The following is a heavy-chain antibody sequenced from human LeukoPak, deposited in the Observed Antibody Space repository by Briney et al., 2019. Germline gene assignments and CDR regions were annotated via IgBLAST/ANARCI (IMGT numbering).Heavy chain of an antibody. J-gene: IGHJ4*02. Sequence: PGGSLRLSCAASGLSFSSFEMNWVRQAPGKGLEWVSYISSSGSTIYYADSVKGRFTISRDNAKNSLYLQMNSLRVEDTAVYYCARDLDNWNDRSYFDYWGQGTLVTVSS. CDR1: GLSFSSFE. CDR3: ARDLDNWNDRSYFDY. D-gene: IGHD1-20*01. CDR2: ISSSGSTI. V-gene: IGHV3-48*03.